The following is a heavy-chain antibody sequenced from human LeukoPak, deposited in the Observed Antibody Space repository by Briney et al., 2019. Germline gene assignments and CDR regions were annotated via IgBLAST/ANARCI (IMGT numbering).Heavy chain of an antibody. V-gene: IGHV5-51*01. CDR2: IYPGDSDT. CDR3: ARDGAKGVYYDFWSGYPYFDY. CDR1: GYSFTSYW. D-gene: IGHD3-3*01. Sequence: GESLKISCKGFGYSFTSYWIGWVRQMPGKGLEWMGIIYPGDSDTRYSPSFQGQVTISADKSISTAYLQWSSLKASDTAMYYCARDGAKGVYYDFWSGYPYFDYWGQGTLVTVSS. J-gene: IGHJ4*02.